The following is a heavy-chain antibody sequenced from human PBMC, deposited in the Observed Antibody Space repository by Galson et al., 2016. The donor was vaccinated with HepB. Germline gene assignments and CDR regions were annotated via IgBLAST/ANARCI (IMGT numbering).Heavy chain of an antibody. V-gene: IGHV1-58*01. Sequence: SVKVSCKASGFTFSTSVVQWVRQARGQPLEWIGWIAAGSGNTNYAQRFQERVMITRDMSTSTVYTELSGLRSEDTAVYYCAADKFSYETSGFSTGYFDYGGHGTLVTVSS. J-gene: IGHJ4*03. D-gene: IGHD3-22*01. CDR2: IAAGSGNT. CDR1: GFTFSTSV. CDR3: AADKFSYETSGFSTGYFDY.